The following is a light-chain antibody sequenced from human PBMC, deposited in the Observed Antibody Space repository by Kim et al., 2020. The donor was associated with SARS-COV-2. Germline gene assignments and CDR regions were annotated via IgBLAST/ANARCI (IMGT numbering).Light chain of an antibody. CDR3: QQYNNWPRT. Sequence: EIVMTHSPVTVSVTPGERATLSCRASQSVSSNLAWYQQKPGQAPRLLIYGASTRATDIPPRFSGSGSGTEFTLTISSLQSEDFAVYFCQQYNNWPRTFGQGTKVDIK. CDR2: GAS. J-gene: IGKJ1*01. CDR1: QSVSSN. V-gene: IGKV3-15*01.